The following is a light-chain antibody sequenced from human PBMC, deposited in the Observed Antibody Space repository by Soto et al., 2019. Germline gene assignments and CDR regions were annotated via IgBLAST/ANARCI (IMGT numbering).Light chain of an antibody. Sequence: VVMTKSLATLSVSPGERTTLSCRASQSVSSHLAWYQQKSGQAPRLLISGASTRATGIPARFSGSGSGTEFTLTISSLQSEDFAVYYCQQYHNWWTFGQGTKVDIK. CDR1: QSVSSH. J-gene: IGKJ1*01. CDR3: QQYHNWWT. V-gene: IGKV3-15*01. CDR2: GAS.